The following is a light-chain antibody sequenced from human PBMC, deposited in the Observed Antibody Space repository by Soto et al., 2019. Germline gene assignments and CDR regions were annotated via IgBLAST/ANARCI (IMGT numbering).Light chain of an antibody. CDR1: SSNIGAGYD. Sequence: QSVLTQPPSVSGAPGQRVTISCTGSSSNIGAGYDVHWYQQLPGTAPKLLIYGNSNRPSGVPDRFSGSKSGTSASLAITGLQAMDEAHYYCQSYDSSLSGGVVFGRGTKLTVL. CDR3: QSYDSSLSGGVV. J-gene: IGLJ2*01. CDR2: GNS. V-gene: IGLV1-40*01.